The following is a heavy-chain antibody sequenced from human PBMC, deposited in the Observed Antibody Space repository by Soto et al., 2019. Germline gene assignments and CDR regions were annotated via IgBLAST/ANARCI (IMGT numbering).Heavy chain of an antibody. CDR3: AREACTGGSCFFFSPDY. V-gene: IGHV3-74*01. CDR1: GFTFSSYW. D-gene: IGHD2-15*01. CDR2: IKSDGSST. Sequence: GGSLRLSCAVSGFTFSSYWMHWVRQAPGKGRVWVSRIKSDGSSTNYADSVKGRFTISRDNAKNTLYLQMNSLRAEDTALYCCAREACTGGSCFFFSPDYRGQGTLVTVSS. J-gene: IGHJ4*02.